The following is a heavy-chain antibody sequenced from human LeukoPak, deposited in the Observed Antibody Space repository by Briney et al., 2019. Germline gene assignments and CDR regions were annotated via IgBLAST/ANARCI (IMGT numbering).Heavy chain of an antibody. Sequence: SQTLSLTCAVSGGSISSGGYSWSWIRQPPGKGLEWIGYIYHSGSTYYNPSLKSRVTISVDRSKNQFSLKLSSVTAADTAVYYCALSGYYYDSSGYPRYYFDYWGQGTLVTVSS. D-gene: IGHD3-22*01. V-gene: IGHV4-30-2*01. CDR1: GGSISSGGYS. J-gene: IGHJ4*02. CDR2: IYHSGST. CDR3: ALSGYYYDSSGYPRYYFDY.